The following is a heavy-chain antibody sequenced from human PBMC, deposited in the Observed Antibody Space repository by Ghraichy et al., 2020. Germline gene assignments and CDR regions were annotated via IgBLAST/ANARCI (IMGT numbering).Heavy chain of an antibody. J-gene: IGHJ3*02. CDR1: GFTFSSYS. Sequence: GGSLRLSCAASGFTFSSYSMNWVRQAPGKGLEWISYIWGNSDTKTYADSVMGRFTISRDNAKNSLYLQIHSLKDEDTAVYHCVRDRDYAFDMWGQGTMVIVSS. CDR3: VRDRDYAFDM. D-gene: IGHD3/OR15-3a*01. V-gene: IGHV3-48*02. CDR2: IWGNSDTK.